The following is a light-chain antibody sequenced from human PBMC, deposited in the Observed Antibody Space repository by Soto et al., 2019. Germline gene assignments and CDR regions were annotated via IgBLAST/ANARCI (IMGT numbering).Light chain of an antibody. CDR3: HVRHRPRRP. J-gene: IGKJ1*01. CDR1: QSISSY. CDR2: AAS. V-gene: IGKV1-39*01. Sequence: QIKRSPWWLSAAVCSSVWRKCRASQSISSYLNWYQQKPGKAPKLLIYAASSLQSGVPSRFSASGSGTHSPLTIRSVLPEDLATYYCHVRHRPRRPCGRGTKVDI.